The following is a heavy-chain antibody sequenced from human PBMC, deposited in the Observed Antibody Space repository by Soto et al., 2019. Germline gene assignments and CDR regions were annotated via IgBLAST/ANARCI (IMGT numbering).Heavy chain of an antibody. CDR1: GGSISSYY. V-gene: IGHV4-59*13. J-gene: IGHJ4*02. D-gene: IGHD4-17*01. CDR3: ARETSHDYGDYGSPPNYFDY. Sequence: PSETLSLTCTVSGGSISSYYWSWVREPPVNGLEWIGYIYYSGSINYNPSLKSRVTISVDTSKNQFSLKLSSVTAADTAVYYCARETSHDYGDYGSPPNYFDYWGQGTLVTVSS. CDR2: IYYSGSI.